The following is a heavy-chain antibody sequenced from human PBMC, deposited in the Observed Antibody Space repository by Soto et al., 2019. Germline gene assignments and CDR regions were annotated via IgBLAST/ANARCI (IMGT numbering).Heavy chain of an antibody. V-gene: IGHV3-9*01. D-gene: IGHD1-20*01. CDR1: GVTFDDYA. CDR3: AKDINPVYNWNVGFDY. CDR2: ISWNSGSI. Sequence: EVQLVESGGGLVQPGRSLRLSCAASGVTFDDYAMHWVRQAPGKGLEWVSGISWNSGSIGYADSVKGRFTISRDNAKNSLYLPMNSLRAEDTALYYCAKDINPVYNWNVGFDYWGQGTLVTVSS. J-gene: IGHJ4*02.